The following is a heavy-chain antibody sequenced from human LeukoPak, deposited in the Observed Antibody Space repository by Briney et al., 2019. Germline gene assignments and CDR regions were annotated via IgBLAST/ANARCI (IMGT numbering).Heavy chain of an antibody. CDR2: IYTSGST. CDR3: ARESAQWLVRGWFDP. CDR1: GGSISSYY. D-gene: IGHD6-19*01. V-gene: IGHV4-4*07. J-gene: IGHJ5*02. Sequence: SETLSLTCTVSGGSISSYYWSWIRQPAGKGLEWIGRIYTSGSTNYNPSLKSRVTMSVDTSKNQFSLKLSSVTAADTAVYHCARESAQWLVRGWFDPWGQGTLVTVSS.